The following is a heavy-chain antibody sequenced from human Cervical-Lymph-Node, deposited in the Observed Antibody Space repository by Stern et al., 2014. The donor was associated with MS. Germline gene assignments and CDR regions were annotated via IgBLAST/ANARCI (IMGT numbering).Heavy chain of an antibody. D-gene: IGHD5-24*01. CDR3: ARFGDGYNSDAFDI. Sequence: QVQLVQSGPGLVKPSETLSLTCTVSGASISGYSWNWIRQSPGKGLEWIGHIYFTGRTDYNPSLNSPVTISANTAKTQFSPRPHFVTAADTAVYYCARFGDGYNSDAFDIWGQGTMVTVSS. CDR1: GASISGYS. V-gene: IGHV4-59*08. J-gene: IGHJ3*02. CDR2: IYFTGRT.